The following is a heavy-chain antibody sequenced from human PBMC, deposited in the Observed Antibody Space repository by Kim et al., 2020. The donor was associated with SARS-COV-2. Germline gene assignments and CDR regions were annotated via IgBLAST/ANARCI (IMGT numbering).Heavy chain of an antibody. J-gene: IGHJ4*02. V-gene: IGHV3-33*06. D-gene: IGHD2-15*01. CDR3: AKDRCSGGSCYSYYFDY. Sequence: VKGRFTTSRDNSKTTLYLQMTSLRAEDTAVYYCAKDRCSGGSCYSYYFDYWGQGTLVTVSS.